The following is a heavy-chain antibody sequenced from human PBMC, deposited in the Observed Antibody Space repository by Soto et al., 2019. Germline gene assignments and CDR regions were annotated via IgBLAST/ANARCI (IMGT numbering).Heavy chain of an antibody. V-gene: IGHV1-18*01. J-gene: IGHJ5*02. CDR1: GYTFTSYG. Sequence: ASVKVSCKASGYTFTSYGISWVRQAPGQGLEWMGWISAYNGNTNYAQKLQGRVTMTTDTSTSTAYMELRSLRSDDTAVYYCARVPLLHFLTMIVADGGGNPWGQGTLVTVSS. CDR3: ARVPLLHFLTMIVADGGGNP. CDR2: ISAYNGNT. D-gene: IGHD3-22*01.